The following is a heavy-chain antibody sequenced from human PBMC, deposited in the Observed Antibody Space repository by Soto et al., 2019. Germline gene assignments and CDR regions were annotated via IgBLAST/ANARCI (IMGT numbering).Heavy chain of an antibody. D-gene: IGHD3-22*01. CDR1: GGSISSYY. Sequence: PSETLSLTCTVSGGSISSYYWSWIRQPAGKGLEWIGRIYTSGSTNYNPSLKSRVTMSVDTSKNQFSLKLSSVTAADTAVYYCAREGGGPITMIVVASDAFDIWGQGTMVTVSS. J-gene: IGHJ3*02. CDR2: IYTSGST. V-gene: IGHV4-4*07. CDR3: AREGGGPITMIVVASDAFDI.